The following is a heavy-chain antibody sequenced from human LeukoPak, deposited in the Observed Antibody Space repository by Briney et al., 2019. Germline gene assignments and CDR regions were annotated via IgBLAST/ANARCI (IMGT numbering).Heavy chain of an antibody. J-gene: IGHJ2*01. CDR1: VYTLTKLS. D-gene: IGHD3-10*01. CDR3: ATAVRGVISPLLRWYFVL. Sequence: ASVTVSFTFSVYTLTKLSMHWVRQAPGKGHEWMGGFDPEDGETIYAQKFQGRVTMTEDTSTDTAYMELSSLRSEDTAVYYCATAVRGVISPLLRWYFVLWGRGTLVTVSS. V-gene: IGHV1-24*01. CDR2: FDPEDGET.